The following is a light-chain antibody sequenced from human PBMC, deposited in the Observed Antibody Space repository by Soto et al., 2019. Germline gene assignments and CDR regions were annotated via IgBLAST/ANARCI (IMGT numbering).Light chain of an antibody. CDR3: QQCNNWPLT. CDR1: QSLSSN. V-gene: IGKV3-15*01. Sequence: EIVMTQSPATLSVSPGERATLSCRASQSLSSNLAWYQQKPGQAPRLLIYGASTRATGIPARFSGSGSGTDFTLTISSLQSEDFAVYYCQQCNNWPLTFGGGTKVEIK. CDR2: GAS. J-gene: IGKJ4*01.